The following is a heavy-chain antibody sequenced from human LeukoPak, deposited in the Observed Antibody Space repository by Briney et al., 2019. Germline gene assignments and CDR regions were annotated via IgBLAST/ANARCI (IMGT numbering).Heavy chain of an antibody. CDR1: GFTLSSYW. CDR3: ARGEVTMNRED. J-gene: IGHJ4*02. Sequence: GGSLRLSCAASGFTLSSYWMSWVRQAPGKGLEWVANIKQDGSEKYYVDSVKGRFTISRDNAKNSLYLQMNSLRAEDTAVYYCARGEVTMNREDWGQGTLVTVSS. D-gene: IGHD3-22*01. V-gene: IGHV3-7*01. CDR2: IKQDGSEK.